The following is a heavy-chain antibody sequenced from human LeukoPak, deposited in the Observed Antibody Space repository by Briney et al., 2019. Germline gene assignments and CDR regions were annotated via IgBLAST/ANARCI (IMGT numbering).Heavy chain of an antibody. J-gene: IGHJ4*02. V-gene: IGHV1-18*04. Sequence: ASVKVSCKASGYTFTSYGISWVRQAPGQGLEWVGWISAYNGNKNYAQKLQGRVTMTTDTSTSTAYMELRSLRSDDTAVYYCARDRGQQLVWGYFDYWGQGTLVTVSS. D-gene: IGHD6-13*01. CDR1: GYTFTSYG. CDR2: ISAYNGNK. CDR3: ARDRGQQLVWGYFDY.